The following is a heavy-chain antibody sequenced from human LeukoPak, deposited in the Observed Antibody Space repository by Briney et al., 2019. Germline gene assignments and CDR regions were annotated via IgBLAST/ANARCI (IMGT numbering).Heavy chain of an antibody. CDR1: VYTFTGYN. CDR2: FNPNSGGT. Sequence: ASVKVSCKDSVYTFTGYNMHWGRQAPGQGLEWMGWFNPNSGGTNYAQKFQDRVTMTRDTSISTAYMELSRLRSDDTAVYYCGRVVGWNYYGSETDDYWGQGTLVAVSS. CDR3: GRVVGWNYYGSETDDY. J-gene: IGHJ4*02. D-gene: IGHD3-10*01. V-gene: IGHV1-2*02.